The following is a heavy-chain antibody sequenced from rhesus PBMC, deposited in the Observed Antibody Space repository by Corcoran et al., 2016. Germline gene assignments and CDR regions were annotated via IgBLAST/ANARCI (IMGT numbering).Heavy chain of an antibody. CDR3: AKVLVVVAIGWDY. V-gene: IGHV3S5*01. Sequence: EVQLVETGGGLVQPGGSLKLSCAASGFTFSSYGMSWVRQAPGKGLEWVSAINSGGSSTNYADSVKGRFTISRDNSKNTLSLQMNSLRAEDMAVYYCAKVLVVVAIGWDYWGQGVLVTVSS. CDR1: GFTFSSYG. CDR2: INSGGSST. D-gene: IGHD2-21*01. J-gene: IGHJ4*01.